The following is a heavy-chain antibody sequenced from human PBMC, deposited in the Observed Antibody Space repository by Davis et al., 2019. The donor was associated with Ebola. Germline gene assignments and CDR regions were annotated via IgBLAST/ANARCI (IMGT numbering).Heavy chain of an antibody. J-gene: IGHJ4*02. D-gene: IGHD4/OR15-4a*01. CDR3: ATEATMVY. Sequence: GGSLRLSCAASGFTFSSYSMNWVRQAPGKGPEWVSSISSRSTYIFYADSVKGRFSISRDNAKNSVLLQMDRMTHDDAGVYYCATEATMVYWGQGVLVTVSS. CDR1: GFTFSSYS. CDR2: ISSRSTYI. V-gene: IGHV3-21*01.